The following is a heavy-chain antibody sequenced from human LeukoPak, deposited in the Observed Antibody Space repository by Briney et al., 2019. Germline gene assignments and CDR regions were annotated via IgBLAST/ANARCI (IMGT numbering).Heavy chain of an antibody. D-gene: IGHD4-23*01. V-gene: IGHV3-48*01. CDR3: ARASFGGGNDY. Sequence: PGGSLRLSCAASGFTFSRYSVNWVRQAPGKGLEWVSYISTSSSSIYYADSVKGRFTISRDNAKNSLYLQMNSLRAEDTAMYYCARASFGGGNDYWGQGTLVTVSS. CDR1: GFTFSRYS. CDR2: ISTSSSSI. J-gene: IGHJ4*02.